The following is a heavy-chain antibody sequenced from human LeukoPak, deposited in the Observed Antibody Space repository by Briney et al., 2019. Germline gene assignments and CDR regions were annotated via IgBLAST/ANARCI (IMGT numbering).Heavy chain of an antibody. CDR1: GFSFNNYA. Sequence: GGSLRLSCAASGFSFNNYAMSWVRQAPGKGLEWVSIIIASSGATFYADSVKGRFTISRDTSKNTLYLQLNSLRLDDTAVYYCAKGGYDYIEVAYFDFWGQGTLVTVSS. D-gene: IGHD5-12*01. V-gene: IGHV3-23*01. J-gene: IGHJ4*02. CDR3: AKGGYDYIEVAYFDF. CDR2: IIASSGAT.